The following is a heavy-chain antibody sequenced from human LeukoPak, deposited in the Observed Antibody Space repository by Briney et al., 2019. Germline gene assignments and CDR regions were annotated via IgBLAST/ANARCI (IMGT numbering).Heavy chain of an antibody. J-gene: IGHJ4*02. Sequence: PGGPLRLSCAVSGYTFSDHYIDWVRQAPGEGLEWVGHTRNKANNYATEYAASVKGRFTISRDDSRNSVYLQMNSLKTEDTAVYYCTRWRSGTSDWGQGTLVTVSS. CDR2: TRNKANNYAT. CDR1: GYTFSDHY. D-gene: IGHD4-23*01. CDR3: TRWRSGTSD. V-gene: IGHV3-72*01.